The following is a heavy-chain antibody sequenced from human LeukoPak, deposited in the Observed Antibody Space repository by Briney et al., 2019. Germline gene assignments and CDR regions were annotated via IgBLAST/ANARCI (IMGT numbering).Heavy chain of an antibody. J-gene: IGHJ4*02. CDR2: ISGSGATI. Sequence: SGGSLRLSCAASGFTFSSYEMNWVRQAPGKGLEWVSYISGSGATIYYADSVKGRFTISRENAKNSLYLQMNSLRSEDTAVYYCARDLGNYGSDYWGQGSLVTVSS. V-gene: IGHV3-48*03. D-gene: IGHD1-7*01. CDR1: GFTFSSYE. CDR3: ARDLGNYGSDY.